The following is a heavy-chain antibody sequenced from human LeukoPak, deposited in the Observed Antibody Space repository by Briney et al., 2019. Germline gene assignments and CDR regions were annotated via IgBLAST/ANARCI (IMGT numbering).Heavy chain of an antibody. J-gene: IGHJ4*02. CDR3: ARDREPKDIVVVPAVDY. Sequence: ASVKVSCKASGYTFTGYYMHWVRQAPGQGLEWMGWINPNSGGTNYAQKFQGRVTMTEDTSTDTAYMELSSLRSEDTAVYYCARDREPKDIVVVPAVDYWGQGTLVTVSS. CDR2: INPNSGGT. CDR1: GYTFTGYY. V-gene: IGHV1-2*02. D-gene: IGHD2-2*01.